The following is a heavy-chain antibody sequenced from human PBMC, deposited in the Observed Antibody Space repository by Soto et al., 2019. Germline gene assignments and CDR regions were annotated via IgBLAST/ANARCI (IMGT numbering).Heavy chain of an antibody. CDR1: GYTFTSYG. D-gene: IGHD6-19*01. CDR2: ISAYNGNT. CDR3: ARGGQWPPTRHFDP. V-gene: IGHV1-18*01. J-gene: IGHJ5*02. Sequence: ASVKVSCKASGYTFTSYGISWARQAPGQGLEWMGWISAYNGNTNYAQKLQDRVNMTTDTSTSTAYMELRSLRSDDTAVYYCARGGQWPPTRHFDPWGQGTLVTVSS.